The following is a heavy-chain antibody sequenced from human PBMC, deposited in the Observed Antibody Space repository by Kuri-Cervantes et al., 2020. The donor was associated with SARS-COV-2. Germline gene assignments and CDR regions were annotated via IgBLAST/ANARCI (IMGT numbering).Heavy chain of an antibody. CDR2: ITPILGTA. D-gene: IGHD6-6*01. CDR3: ARISSSWDRRFDY. J-gene: IGHJ4*02. CDR1: GGTFSSYA. V-gene: IGHV1-69*04. Sequence: SVKVSCKASGGTFSSYAISWVRQAPGQGLEWMGRITPILGTANYAQKFQGRVTITADKSTSTAYMELSSLRSEDTAVYYCARISSSWDRRFDYWGQGTLVTVSS.